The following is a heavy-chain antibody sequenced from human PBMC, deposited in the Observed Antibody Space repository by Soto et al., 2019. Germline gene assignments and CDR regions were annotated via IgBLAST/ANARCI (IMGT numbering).Heavy chain of an antibody. V-gene: IGHV3-30-3*01. CDR1: GFTFSSYA. J-gene: IGHJ4*02. D-gene: IGHD3-10*01. Sequence: GGSLRLSCAASGFTFSSYAMHWVRQAPGKGLEWVAVISYDGSNKYYADSVKGRFTISRDNSKNTLYLQMNSLRAEDTAVYYCAREHTYYYGSGRGVWGQGTLVTVSS. CDR2: ISYDGSNK. CDR3: AREHTYYYGSGRGV.